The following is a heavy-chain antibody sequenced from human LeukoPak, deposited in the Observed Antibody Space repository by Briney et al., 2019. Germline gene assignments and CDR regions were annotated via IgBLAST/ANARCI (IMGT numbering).Heavy chain of an antibody. CDR1: GFTFSNYG. D-gene: IGHD3-3*02. J-gene: IGHJ3*02. Sequence: GGSLRLSCAASGFTFSNYGMTWLRQAPGKGLEWVYTINNNGLSTHYADSVEGRFTISRDNSKNTLYLQMNNLRAEDTAVYYCAIYRSNAFDIWGQGTWVTVSS. CDR3: AIYRSNAFDI. V-gene: IGHV3-23*01. CDR2: INNNGLST.